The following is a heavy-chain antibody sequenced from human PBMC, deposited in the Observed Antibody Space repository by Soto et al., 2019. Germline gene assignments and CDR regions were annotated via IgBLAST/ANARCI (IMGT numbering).Heavy chain of an antibody. CDR2: ISGSGGST. CDR3: PKLVAFYCYDRNSFDY. J-gene: IGHJ4*02. Sequence: PGGSLRLSCAASGFTFSSYAMSWVRQAPGKGLEWVSAISGSGGSTYYADSVKGRFTISRDKSKNTLYLQMNSLRDEDTAVYYCPKLVAFYCYDRNSFDYPAQGTLVTVSS. CDR1: GFTFSSYA. D-gene: IGHD3-22*01. V-gene: IGHV3-23*01.